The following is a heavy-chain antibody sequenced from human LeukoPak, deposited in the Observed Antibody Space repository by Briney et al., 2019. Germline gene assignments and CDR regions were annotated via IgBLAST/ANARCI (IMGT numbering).Heavy chain of an antibody. D-gene: IGHD5-12*01. CDR3: ARDGATFSGYDWYYYMDV. V-gene: IGHV3-7*01. CDR2: IKQDGSEI. Sequence: GGSLRLSCAASGFTFSRNWMTWVRQAPGRGLEWVANIKQDGSEIYYVDSVKGRFTISRDNAKNSLYLQMNSLRAEDTAVYYCARDGATFSGYDWYYYMDVWGRGTTVTVSS. CDR1: GFTFSRNW. J-gene: IGHJ6*03.